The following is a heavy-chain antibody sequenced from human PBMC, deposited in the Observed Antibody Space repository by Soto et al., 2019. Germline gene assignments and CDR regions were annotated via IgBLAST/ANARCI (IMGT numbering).Heavy chain of an antibody. CDR2: ILPILGTT. D-gene: IGHD2-15*01. V-gene: IGHV1-69*01. J-gene: IGHJ4*02. CDR3: GRGGFCSQDLCYSRGGEIDH. Sequence: QAHLVQTGTEVKKPGSSVRVSCQASGGTFRDYGVSWVRQAPGQGLEWIGGILPILGTTNYAQKFRDRVTITADGSTGTLYLDLIRLTSEDTAVYYCGRGGFCSQDLCYSRGGEIDHWAQGTLVTVSS. CDR1: GGTFRDYG.